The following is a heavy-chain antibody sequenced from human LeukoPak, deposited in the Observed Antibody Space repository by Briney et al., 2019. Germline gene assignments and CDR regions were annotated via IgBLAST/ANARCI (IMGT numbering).Heavy chain of an antibody. J-gene: IGHJ4*02. CDR3: ANDLHYSRTGYYAFDY. CDR1: GFTSSSYA. Sequence: AGGSLRLSCAASGFTSSSYAMSWVRQAPGKGLEWVAAIWYDGSNKYYADSVKGRFTISRDNSKNTLYLQMNSLRAEDTAVYYCANDLHYSRTGYYAFDYWGQGTLVIFSS. V-gene: IGHV3-33*06. CDR2: IWYDGSNK. D-gene: IGHD1-26*01.